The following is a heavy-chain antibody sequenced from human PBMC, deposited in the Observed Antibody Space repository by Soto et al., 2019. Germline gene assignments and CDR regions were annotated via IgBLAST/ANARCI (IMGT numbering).Heavy chain of an antibody. CDR1: GGTFCSYA. CDR3: ARSTMVRGVITKFDY. J-gene: IGHJ4*02. V-gene: IGHV1-69*13. Sequence: SVKVSCKASGGTFCSYAISWVRQAPGQGLEWMGGIIPIFGTANYAQKFQGRVTITADESTSTAYMELSSLRSEDTAVYYCARSTMVRGVITKFDYWGQGTLVTVSS. D-gene: IGHD3-10*01. CDR2: IIPIFGTA.